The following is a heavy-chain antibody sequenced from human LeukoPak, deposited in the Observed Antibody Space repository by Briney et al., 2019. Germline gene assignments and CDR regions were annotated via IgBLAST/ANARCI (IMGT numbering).Heavy chain of an antibody. V-gene: IGHV5-51*01. CDR3: ARHPPNYYDSTYAFDI. CDR2: IYPGDSDT. J-gene: IGHJ3*02. CDR1: GYSFTGYW. D-gene: IGHD3-22*01. Sequence: GESLKISCEASGYSFTGYWIGWVRQMPGKGLEWMGIIYPGDSDTRYSPSFQGQVTISADKSISTAYLQWSSLKASDTAMYYCARHPPNYYDSTYAFDIWGQGTMVTVSS.